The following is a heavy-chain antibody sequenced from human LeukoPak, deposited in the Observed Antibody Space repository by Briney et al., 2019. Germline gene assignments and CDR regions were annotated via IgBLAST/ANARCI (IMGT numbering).Heavy chain of an antibody. CDR1: GLTFSSYA. V-gene: IGHV3-23*01. D-gene: IGHD4-17*01. J-gene: IGHJ4*02. CDR3: ASLVPVTTYY. CDR2: ISGSGGST. Sequence: PGGSLRLSCAASGLTFSSYAMSWVRQAPGKGLEWDSAISGSGGSTYYADSVKGRSTISRDNSKNTLYLQMNSLRAEDTAVYDCASLVPVTTYYWGEGTLVTVSS.